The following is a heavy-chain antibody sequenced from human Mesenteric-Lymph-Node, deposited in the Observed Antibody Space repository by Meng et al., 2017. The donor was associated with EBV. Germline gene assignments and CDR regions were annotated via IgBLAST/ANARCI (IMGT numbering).Heavy chain of an antibody. J-gene: IGHJ4*02. Sequence: VPLPESGPGLVKPSQALSLACTGSGGSISSGGYYWSWIRQHPGKGLEWIGYIHSSGSTYYHPSLRSRLTISVDTSKNQFSLKLSSVTATDTAVYYCARQSGYFDYWGQGTLVTVSS. D-gene: IGHD3-10*01. CDR2: IHSSGST. CDR1: GGSISSGGYY. V-gene: IGHV4-31*03. CDR3: ARQSGYFDY.